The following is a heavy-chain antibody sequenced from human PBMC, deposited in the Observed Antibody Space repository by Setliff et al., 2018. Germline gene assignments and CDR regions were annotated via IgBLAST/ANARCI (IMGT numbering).Heavy chain of an antibody. D-gene: IGHD3-22*01. CDR3: ARAHRYFSDTSGYFYDQGRSAFDV. V-gene: IGHV3-20*04. Sequence: PGGSLRLSCAASGFTFNDYGLTWLRRVPGKGLEWVSGIDWNGGRIGYADPVKGRFTISRDNAKNSLYLQMNSLGAEDTALYYCARAHRYFSDTSGYFYDQGRSAFDVWGQGTMVTVSS. CDR2: IDWNGGRI. J-gene: IGHJ3*01. CDR1: GFTFNDYG.